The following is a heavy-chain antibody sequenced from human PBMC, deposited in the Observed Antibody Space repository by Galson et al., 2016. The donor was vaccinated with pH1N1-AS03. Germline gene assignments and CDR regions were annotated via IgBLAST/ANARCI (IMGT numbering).Heavy chain of an antibody. Sequence: SLRLSCAASGFIFSSYEMNWVRQAPGKGLEWVSYIGSSGNTIYYADSVKGRFTISRDNAKNSLYLQMNSLRAEDTAVYYCARALSEQYYDILTGNDPWGQGTLVTVSS. CDR3: ARALSEQYYDILTGNDP. CDR1: GFIFSSYE. J-gene: IGHJ5*02. D-gene: IGHD3-9*01. CDR2: IGSSGNTI. V-gene: IGHV3-48*03.